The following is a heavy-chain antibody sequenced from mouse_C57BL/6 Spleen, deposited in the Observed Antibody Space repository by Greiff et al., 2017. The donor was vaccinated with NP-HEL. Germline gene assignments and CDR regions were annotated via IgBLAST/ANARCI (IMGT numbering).Heavy chain of an antibody. Sequence: EVKLMESGAELVRPGASVKLSCTASGFNIKDDYMHWVKQRPEQGLEWIGWIDPENGDTEYASKFQGKATITADTSSNTAYLQLSSLTSEDTAVYYCTPGLYGSSYFAYWGQGTLVTVSA. V-gene: IGHV14-4*01. CDR3: TPGLYGSSYFAY. CDR2: IDPENGDT. D-gene: IGHD1-1*01. J-gene: IGHJ3*01. CDR1: GFNIKDDY.